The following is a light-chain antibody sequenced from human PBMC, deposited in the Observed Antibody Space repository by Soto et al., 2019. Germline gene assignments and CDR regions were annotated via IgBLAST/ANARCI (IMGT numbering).Light chain of an antibody. CDR1: SSDVGGYKY. V-gene: IGLV2-11*01. CDR2: DVS. J-gene: IGLJ3*02. CDR3: CSYAGSYTWV. Sequence: QSALTQPRSVSGSPGQSVTISCTGTSSDVGGYKYVSWYQQHPGKAPKLMIYDVSKRPSEVPDRFSGSKSGNTASLTISGLQAEDEADYYCCSYAGSYTWVFGGGTKLTVL.